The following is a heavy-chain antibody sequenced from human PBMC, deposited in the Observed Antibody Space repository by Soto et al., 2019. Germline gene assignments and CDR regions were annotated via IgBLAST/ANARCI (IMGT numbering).Heavy chain of an antibody. CDR2: IKSSRST. D-gene: IGHD6-19*01. CDR3: ARLGSSGWYQGSYFDY. CDR1: GGSITRNDHY. Sequence: QLQLQESGPGLVRPSETLSLICTVSGGSITRNDHYWGWIRQSPGKGLEWIGDIKSSRSTNYNLSLKSRVSMSVETSENQFSLKMNSVTAADTAVYYCARLGSSGWYQGSYFDYWGQGTLVTVSS. V-gene: IGHV4-39*01. J-gene: IGHJ4*02.